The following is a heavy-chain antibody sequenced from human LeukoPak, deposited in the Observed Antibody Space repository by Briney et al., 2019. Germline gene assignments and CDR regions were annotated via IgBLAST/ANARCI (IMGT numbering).Heavy chain of an antibody. D-gene: IGHD1-26*01. CDR3: TRATSRVGGTDY. V-gene: IGHV6-1*01. Sequence: SQTLSLTCAISGDSVSSYSSAWTWIRQSPSRGLEWLGRTYYRSKWYNDYAVSMKSRITINPDTSKNQFSLQLNSVTPEDTAVYYCTRATSRVGGTDYWGQGTLVTVSS. CDR2: TYYRSKWYN. CDR1: GDSVSSYSSA. J-gene: IGHJ4*02.